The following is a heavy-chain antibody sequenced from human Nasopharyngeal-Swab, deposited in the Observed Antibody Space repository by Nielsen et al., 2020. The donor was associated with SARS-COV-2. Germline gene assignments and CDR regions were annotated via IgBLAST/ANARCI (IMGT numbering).Heavy chain of an antibody. CDR2: ITPSGGAK. D-gene: IGHD6-13*01. CDR3: ASEPGGMAAPGKHFDP. V-gene: IGHV1-46*01. CDR1: GFTFSHYF. Sequence: ASVKVSCKASGFTFSHYFMHWVRQAPGQGLEWMGVITPSGGAKNYARKFRGRITMTRDPSTSTVYLDLSSLKSEDTAVYFCASEPGGMAAPGKHFDPWGQGTLVTVSS. J-gene: IGHJ5*02.